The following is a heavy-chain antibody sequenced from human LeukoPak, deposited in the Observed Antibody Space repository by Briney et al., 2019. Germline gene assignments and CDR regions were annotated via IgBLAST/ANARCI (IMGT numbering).Heavy chain of an antibody. V-gene: IGHV1-2*02. D-gene: IGHD2-15*01. J-gene: IGHJ4*02. CDR3: AREVVEARTAFDY. CDR1: GYSLSDYY. CDR2: INCNSGGT. Sequence: GASVKVSCKASGYSLSDYYIHWVRQAPGQGLEWMGWINCNSGGTTYAQRFQGRVTMTRDRSMTTAYMELSRLTSDETAVYFCAREVVEARTAFDYWGQGTLVTVSS.